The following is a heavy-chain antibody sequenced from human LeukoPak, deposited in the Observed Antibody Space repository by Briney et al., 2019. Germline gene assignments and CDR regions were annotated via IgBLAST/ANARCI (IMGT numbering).Heavy chain of an antibody. CDR1: GFTLRTYS. D-gene: IGHD3-22*01. V-gene: IGHV3-21*01. J-gene: IGHJ6*03. Sequence: GGSLRLSCAASGFTLRTYSMNWVRQAPGKGLEWVSSISISSTYMYYAGSVKGRFTISRDNAENSLYLQMNSLRAEDTAVYYCARDAYYYDSSGYDYRYYYYYMDVWGKGTTVTVSS. CDR2: ISISSTYM. CDR3: ARDAYYYDSSGYDYRYYYYYMDV.